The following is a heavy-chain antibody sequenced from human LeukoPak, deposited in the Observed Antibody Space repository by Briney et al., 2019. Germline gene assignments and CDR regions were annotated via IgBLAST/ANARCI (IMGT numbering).Heavy chain of an antibody. CDR3: ARLRDGDYDY. CDR2: IYPGECDT. Sequence: GGARKSSFKGSGYRFTSYWIGWGGPRPGKGVGGMGIIYPGECDTRYSPSFQGQVTISADKSISTAYLQWSSLKASDTAMYYCARLRDGDYDYWGQGTLVTVSS. CDR1: GYRFTSYW. D-gene: IGHD4-17*01. V-gene: IGHV5-51*01. J-gene: IGHJ4*02.